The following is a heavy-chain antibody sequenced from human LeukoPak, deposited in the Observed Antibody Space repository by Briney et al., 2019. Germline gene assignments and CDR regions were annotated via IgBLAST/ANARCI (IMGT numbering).Heavy chain of an antibody. CDR2: SGNT. CDR3: ARDRPGTTSLEY. D-gene: IGHD1-14*01. CDR1: GGSISTSY. V-gene: IGHV4-59*01. Sequence: SETLSLTCTVSGGSISTSYWSWIRQPPGKGLEWIGYSGNTNHNPSLESRVTISVDTSKNQFFLRLTPVTAADTAVYYCARDRPGTTSLEYWGQGTLVTVSS. J-gene: IGHJ4*02.